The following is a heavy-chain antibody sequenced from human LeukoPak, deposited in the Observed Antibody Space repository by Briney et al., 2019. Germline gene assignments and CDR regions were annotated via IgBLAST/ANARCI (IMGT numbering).Heavy chain of an antibody. CDR3: IVFGDSNH. D-gene: IGHD4-17*01. CDR2: IYTSGDT. Sequence: PGGSLRLSCAASGLTVSHNYVSWVRQAPGKGLEWVSAIYTSGDTCHADSVKGRFTISRDTSKNTLYLQINSLRVEDTAVYYCIVFGDSNHWGQGTLVTVSS. V-gene: IGHV3-53*01. CDR1: GLTVSHNY. J-gene: IGHJ5*02.